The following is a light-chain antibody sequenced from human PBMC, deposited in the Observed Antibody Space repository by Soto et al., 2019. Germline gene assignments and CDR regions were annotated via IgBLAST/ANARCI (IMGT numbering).Light chain of an antibody. CDR3: QRYSSYIT. Sequence: DIQMPQSPSTLSASVGDRVIITCRASQSISSWLAWYQQKPGKAPKLLIYDASSLQSGVPSRFSGSGSGTEFTLTNSSLQPDDFATYYCQRYSSYITFGPGTKVDIK. CDR1: QSISSW. V-gene: IGKV1-5*01. CDR2: DAS. J-gene: IGKJ3*01.